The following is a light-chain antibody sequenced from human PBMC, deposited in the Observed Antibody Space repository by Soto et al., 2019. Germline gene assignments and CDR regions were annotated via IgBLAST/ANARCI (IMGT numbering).Light chain of an antibody. CDR3: SSDTSSSTQV. V-gene: IGLV2-14*01. CDR1: SSDGGGDNY. Sequence: QSALTQPASVSGSPGQSITISCTGTSSDGGGDNYVSWYQQHPGKAPKLMIFDVSNRPSGVANRFSGSKSGNTASLTISGLYEEEEAYYCCSSDTSSSTQVFGTGTKVTVL. J-gene: IGLJ1*01. CDR2: DVS.